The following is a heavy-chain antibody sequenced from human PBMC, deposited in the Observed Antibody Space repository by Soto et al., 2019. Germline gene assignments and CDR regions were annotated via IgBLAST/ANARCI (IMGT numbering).Heavy chain of an antibody. CDR1: GGSISSYY. V-gene: IGHV4-59*01. J-gene: IGHJ5*02. Sequence: PSETLSLTCTVSGGSISSYYWSWIRQPPGKGLEWIGYIYYSGSTRYNPSLKSRVTISVDTSKNQFSLKLTSVTAADTAVYYCARDVEIRGVNNNWFDPWGQGTLVTVSS. D-gene: IGHD3-10*01. CDR2: IYYSGST. CDR3: ARDVEIRGVNNNWFDP.